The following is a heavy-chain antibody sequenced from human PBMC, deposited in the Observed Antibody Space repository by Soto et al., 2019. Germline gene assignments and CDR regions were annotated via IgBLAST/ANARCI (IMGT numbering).Heavy chain of an antibody. D-gene: IGHD2-2*01. CDR1: GGSIRSSSYY. CDR3: ARQYCSSTSCYWADYYGMDV. Sequence: PKQTLSLTCTVSGGSIRSSSYYWGWIRQPPGKGLEWIGSIYYSGSTYYNPSLKSRVTISVDTSKNQFSLKLSSVTAADTAVYYCARQYCSSTSCYWADYYGMDVWGQGTTVTVSS. CDR2: IYYSGST. V-gene: IGHV4-39*01. J-gene: IGHJ6*02.